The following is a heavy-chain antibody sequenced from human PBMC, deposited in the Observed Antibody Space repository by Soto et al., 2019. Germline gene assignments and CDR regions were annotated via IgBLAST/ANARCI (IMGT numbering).Heavy chain of an antibody. CDR2: IIPIFGSA. D-gene: IGHD5-12*01. CDR3: AEDGGEDGYFGNWFDP. V-gene: IGHV1-69*15. J-gene: IGHJ5*02. Sequence: QVQLVQSGAEVKKPGSSVKVSCKASGGTFSNYAITWVRQAPGQGLEWLGRIIPIFGSANYAQKFQGRVTMTADESTTTAYMELSSLRSDDTAVYYCAEDGGEDGYFGNWFDPWGQGTLVTVSS. CDR1: GGTFSNYA.